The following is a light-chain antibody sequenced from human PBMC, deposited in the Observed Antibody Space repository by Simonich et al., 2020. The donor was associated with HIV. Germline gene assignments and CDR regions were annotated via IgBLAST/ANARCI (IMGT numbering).Light chain of an antibody. CDR2: KVS. CDR1: SSYVGGYNY. V-gene: IGLV2-8*01. Sequence: QSALTQPPSASGSPGQSVTISCTGTSSYVGGYNYVSWYQQHPGKAPKLMLYKVSRRPSGVPDRFSGSKSGNTASLTVSGLQAEDEADYYCSSYAGSNTVVFGGGTKLTVL. CDR3: SSYAGSNTVV. J-gene: IGLJ2*01.